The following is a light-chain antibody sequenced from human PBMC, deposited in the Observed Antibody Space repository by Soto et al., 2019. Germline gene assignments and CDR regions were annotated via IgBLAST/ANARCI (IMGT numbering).Light chain of an antibody. Sequence: DVVMTQSPLSLPVTLGQPASISCRSSQSLKHSDGNTYLNWFQQRPGQSPMRLIYEVSDRDSGVPDRFSGSGSGTDFTLKISRVEAEDVGVYYCMQGTHWPWTFGQGTEVEVK. J-gene: IGKJ1*01. CDR2: EVS. CDR3: MQGTHWPWT. CDR1: QSLKHSDGNTY. V-gene: IGKV2-30*02.